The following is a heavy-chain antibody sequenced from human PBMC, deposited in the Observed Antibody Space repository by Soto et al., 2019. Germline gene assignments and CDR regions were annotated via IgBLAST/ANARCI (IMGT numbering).Heavy chain of an antibody. CDR3: AKDHWTIFGVVSRATQLFT. D-gene: IGHD3-3*01. CDR1: GFTFSSYV. J-gene: IGHJ5*02. Sequence: EVQLLESGGGLVQPGGSLRLSCAASGFTFSSYVMSWVRQAPGKGLEWVSAISGSGGSTYYADSVKGRFTISRDNSKNTLYLQMNSLRAEDTAVYYCAKDHWTIFGVVSRATQLFTWGQGTLVTVSS. V-gene: IGHV3-23*01. CDR2: ISGSGGST.